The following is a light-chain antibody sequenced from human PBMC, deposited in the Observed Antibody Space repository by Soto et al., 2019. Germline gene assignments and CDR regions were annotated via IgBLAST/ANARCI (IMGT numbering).Light chain of an antibody. CDR3: QQCATPPLT. J-gene: IGKJ1*01. CDR1: QSVSKNY. Sequence: EIVLTQSPGTLSLSPGERATLSCRASQSVSKNYLAWYQHKPGQAPRLLIDDASNRATGIPDRFSGSGSGTDFTLTISSLEPEDSALYYCQQCATPPLTFGQGTKVEIK. V-gene: IGKV3-20*01. CDR2: DAS.